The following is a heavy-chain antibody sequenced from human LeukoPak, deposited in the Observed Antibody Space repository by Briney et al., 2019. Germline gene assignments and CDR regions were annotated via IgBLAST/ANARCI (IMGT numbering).Heavy chain of an antibody. CDR2: IYTTGST. CDR3: LGYSYGQIYYYYMDV. Sequence: SETLSLTCTVSGDSISSFYWSWIRQAAGKGLEWIGRIYTTGSTDYNSSLKSRVTISVDTSKNQFSLKLSSVTAADTAVYYCLGYSYGQIYYYYMDVWGKGTTVTVSS. D-gene: IGHD5-18*01. J-gene: IGHJ6*03. CDR1: GDSISSFY. V-gene: IGHV4-4*07.